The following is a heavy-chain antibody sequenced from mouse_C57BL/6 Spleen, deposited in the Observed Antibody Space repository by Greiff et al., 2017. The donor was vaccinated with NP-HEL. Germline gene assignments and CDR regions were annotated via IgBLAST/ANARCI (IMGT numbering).Heavy chain of an antibody. D-gene: IGHD2-5*01. CDR2: ISSGSSTI. Sequence: VQLVESGGGLVKPGGSLKLSCAASGFTFSDYGMHWVRQAPEKGLEWVAYISSGSSTIYYADTVKGRFTISRDNAKNTLFLQMTSLRSVDTAMYYCARPYFSNYEGGYFDVWGTGTTVTVSS. J-gene: IGHJ1*03. CDR3: ARPYFSNYEGGYFDV. V-gene: IGHV5-17*01. CDR1: GFTFSDYG.